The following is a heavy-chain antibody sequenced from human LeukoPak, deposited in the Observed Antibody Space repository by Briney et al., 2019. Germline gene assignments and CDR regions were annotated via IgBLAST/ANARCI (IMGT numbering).Heavy chain of an antibody. J-gene: IGHJ4*02. Sequence: SETLSLTCAVYGGSFSDYYWTWIRQPPGKGLEWIGEINHSGSTKYNPSLKSRVTISVDTSKNQFSLKLTSVTAADTAVYYCAVTDGGDCYDYWGQGTLVTVSS. V-gene: IGHV4-34*01. CDR2: INHSGST. D-gene: IGHD2-21*01. CDR1: GGSFSDYY. CDR3: AVTDGGDCYDY.